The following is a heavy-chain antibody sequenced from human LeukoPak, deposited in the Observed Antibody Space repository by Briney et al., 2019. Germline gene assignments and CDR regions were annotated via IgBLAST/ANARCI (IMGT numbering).Heavy chain of an antibody. D-gene: IGHD2-2*01. V-gene: IGHV4-34*01. J-gene: IGHJ5*02. Sequence: PSETLSLTCAVYGGSFSGYYWSWIRQPPGKGLEWIGEINHSGSTNYNPSLKSRVTISVGTSKNQFSLKLSSVTAADTAVYYCARAPQTIVVVPAAKGGNWFDPWGQGTLVTVSS. CDR2: INHSGST. CDR1: GGSFSGYY. CDR3: ARAPQTIVVVPAAKGGNWFDP.